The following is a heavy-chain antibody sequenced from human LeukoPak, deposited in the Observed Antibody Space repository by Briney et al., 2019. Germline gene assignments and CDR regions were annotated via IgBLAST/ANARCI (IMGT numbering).Heavy chain of an antibody. D-gene: IGHD3-22*01. J-gene: IGHJ6*02. CDR3: ARVLYYYDSSGYYYPLDYYYGMDV. V-gene: IGHV3-30*03. CDR2: ISYDGSNK. Sequence: GGSLRLSCAASGFTFSSYGMHWVRQAPGKGLEWVAVISYDGSNKYYADSVKGRFTISRDNSKNTLYLQMNSLRAEDTAVYYCARVLYYYDSSGYYYPLDYYYGMDVWGQGTTVTVSS. CDR1: GFTFSSYG.